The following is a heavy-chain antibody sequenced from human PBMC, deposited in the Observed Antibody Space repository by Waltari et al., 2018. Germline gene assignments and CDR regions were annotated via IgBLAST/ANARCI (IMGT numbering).Heavy chain of an antibody. D-gene: IGHD3-9*01. Sequence: QLQLQESGPGLVKPSETLSLMCNVSGGSISSRTSYWGWIRQSPGKGLEWIGRIYYWGHTFYNPSLESRVTLSLDTSKNQFSLKLSSVTAADTAVYYCARSYYDILTGQNLYFDLWGRGTLVTVSS. J-gene: IGHJ2*01. CDR2: IYYWGHT. CDR1: GGSISSRTSY. V-gene: IGHV4-39*01. CDR3: ARSYYDILTGQNLYFDL.